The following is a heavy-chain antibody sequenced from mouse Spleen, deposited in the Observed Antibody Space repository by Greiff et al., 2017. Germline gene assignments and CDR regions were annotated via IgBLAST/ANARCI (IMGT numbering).Heavy chain of an antibody. D-gene: IGHD1-2*01. J-gene: IGHJ2*01. CDR1: GFSLTSYG. V-gene: IGHV2-5*01. CDR3: AKNSHYSGDYYFDY. CDR2: IWRGGST. Sequence: QVQLQQSGPGLVQPSQSLSITCTVSGFSLTSYGVHWVRQSPGKGLEWLGVIWRGGSTDYNAAFMSRLSITKDNSKSQVFFKMNSLQADDTAIYYCAKNSHYSGDYYFDYWGQGTTLTVSS.